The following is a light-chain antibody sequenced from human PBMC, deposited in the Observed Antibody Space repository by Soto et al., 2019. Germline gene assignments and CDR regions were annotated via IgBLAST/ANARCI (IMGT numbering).Light chain of an antibody. CDR3: QSYDSNLSNWL. CDR1: SSNIGGGYD. J-gene: IGLJ3*02. Sequence: QSVLKQPPSVSGAAGQRVTISCTGSSSNIGGGYDVHWYQQLPGTATKLLMFGNSNRPPGVPYRSSGSKSGTSASASLAITGLQAENEADYYCQSYDSNLSNWLFGGGTKLTVL. CDR2: GNS. V-gene: IGLV1-40*01.